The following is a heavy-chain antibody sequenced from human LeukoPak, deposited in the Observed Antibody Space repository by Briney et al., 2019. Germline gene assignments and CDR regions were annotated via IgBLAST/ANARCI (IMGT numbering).Heavy chain of an antibody. Sequence: PGGSLRLSCAASGFTFSSHARNWVRQGPGKGLEWVSAISSSGGRTYYADSVEGRFTVSRDRSKNTLNLQMKSLRVEDTAVYFCARGRGYYYNMDVWGKGTTVTVSS. D-gene: IGHD3-10*01. CDR1: GFTFSSHA. CDR3: ARGRGYYYNMDV. CDR2: ISSSGGRT. J-gene: IGHJ6*03. V-gene: IGHV3-23*01.